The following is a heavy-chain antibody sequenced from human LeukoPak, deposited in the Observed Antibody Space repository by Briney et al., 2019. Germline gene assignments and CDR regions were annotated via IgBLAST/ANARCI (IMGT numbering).Heavy chain of an antibody. V-gene: IGHV3-49*04. CDR3: TTYDPSNYYGMDV. CDR2: IRSKAYGGTT. J-gene: IGHJ6*02. D-gene: IGHD5-12*01. CDR1: GFTLGDYA. Sequence: PGGSLRLSCTASGFTLGDYAMTWVRQAPGKGLEWVGFIRSKAYGGTTEFAASVKGRFTISRDDSKSIAYLQMNSLKTEDTAVYYCTTYDPSNYYGMDVWGQGTTVTVS.